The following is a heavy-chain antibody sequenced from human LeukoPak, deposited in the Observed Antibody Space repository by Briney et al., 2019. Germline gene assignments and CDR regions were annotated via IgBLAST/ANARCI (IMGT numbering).Heavy chain of an antibody. CDR2: IYHSGST. CDR1: GGSISSSNW. Sequence: SETLSLTCAVSGGSISSSNWWSWVRQPPGKGLEWIGEIYHSGSTNYNPSLKSRVTISVDKSKNQFSLKLSSVTAADTAVYYCARARVTSGSWRTYCYYGMDVWGQGTTVTVSS. J-gene: IGHJ6*02. V-gene: IGHV4-4*02. D-gene: IGHD6-13*01. CDR3: ARARVTSGSWRTYCYYGMDV.